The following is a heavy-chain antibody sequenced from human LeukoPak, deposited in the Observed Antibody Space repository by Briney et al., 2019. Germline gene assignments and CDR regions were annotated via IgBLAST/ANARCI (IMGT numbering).Heavy chain of an antibody. Sequence: PGGSLRLSCAASGFTVSSNYMSWVRQVPGKGPEWVSVIYSGGSTYYADSVKGRFTISRDNSKNTLYLQMNRLRGEDTAVYYCARVPYSSGWYFDYWGQGTLVTVSS. D-gene: IGHD6-19*01. CDR3: ARVPYSSGWYFDY. CDR2: IYSGGST. V-gene: IGHV3-53*01. CDR1: GFTVSSNY. J-gene: IGHJ4*02.